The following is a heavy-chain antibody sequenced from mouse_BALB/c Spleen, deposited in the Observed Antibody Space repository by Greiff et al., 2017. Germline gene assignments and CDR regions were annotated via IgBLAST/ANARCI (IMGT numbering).Heavy chain of an antibody. V-gene: IGHV10-1*02. Sequence: EVQGVESGGGLVQPKGSLKLSCAASGFTFNTYAMNWVRQAPGKGLEWVARIRSKSNNYATYYADSVKDRFTISRDDSQSMLYLQMNNLKTEDTAMYYCVRQGNSYAMDYWGQGTSVTVSS. CDR3: VRQGNSYAMDY. CDR1: GFTFNTYA. D-gene: IGHD2-1*01. J-gene: IGHJ4*01. CDR2: IRSKSNNYAT.